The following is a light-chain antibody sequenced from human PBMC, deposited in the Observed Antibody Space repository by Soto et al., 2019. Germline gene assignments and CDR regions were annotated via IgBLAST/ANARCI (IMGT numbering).Light chain of an antibody. CDR2: DAS. J-gene: IGKJ3*01. V-gene: IGKV3-11*01. CDR1: QKTDSL. CDR3: HQRSNWIFA. Sequence: EMVLTQSPDTLSLSPGDRATLSCRAGQKTDSLLAWYQQKPGQAPRLLIYDASYRADGVLARFIGGGSGTDFSLTITSLEPEDCAVYYCHQRSNWIFAFGPGTKVDL.